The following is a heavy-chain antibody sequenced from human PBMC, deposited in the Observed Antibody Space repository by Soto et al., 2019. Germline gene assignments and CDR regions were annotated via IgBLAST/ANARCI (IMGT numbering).Heavy chain of an antibody. V-gene: IGHV1-2*02. CDR2: INPNSGGT. D-gene: IGHD3-9*01. J-gene: IGHJ4*02. Sequence: SVNGDCKPSGYTFSCDYIHWVRQAPGQGLEWMGWINPNSGGTNYAQKCQGRVTMTRDTSISTAYMELSRLRSDDTAVYYCARDDFDWLSTPFDYWGQGTLVTVSS. CDR3: ARDDFDWLSTPFDY. CDR1: GYTFSCDY.